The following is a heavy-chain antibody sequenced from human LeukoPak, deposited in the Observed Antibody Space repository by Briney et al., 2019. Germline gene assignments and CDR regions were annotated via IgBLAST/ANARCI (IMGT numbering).Heavy chain of an antibody. J-gene: IGHJ4*02. Sequence: GGSLRPSCAASGFTFSNAWMSWVRQAPGKGLECVGRIKSKTDGGTTDYAEPVKGRFTISRDDSKNTLYLQMNSLKTEDTAVYYCTTDGVVGATIGYWGQGTLVTVSS. CDR2: IKSKTDGGTT. CDR1: GFTFSNAW. CDR3: TTDGVVGATIGY. V-gene: IGHV3-15*01. D-gene: IGHD1-26*01.